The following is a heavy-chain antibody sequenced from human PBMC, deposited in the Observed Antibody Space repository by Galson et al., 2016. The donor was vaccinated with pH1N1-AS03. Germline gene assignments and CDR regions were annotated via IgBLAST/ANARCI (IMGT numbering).Heavy chain of an antibody. J-gene: IGHJ4*02. CDR1: GLTFSDYW. CDR3: AVDSYSRATY. Sequence: SLRLSCAASGLTFSDYWMSWVRQAPGKGLEWVANIKQDGSGTNYVDSVRDRFTISRDNVNNLLYLQMNSLRVEDTAVYYCAVDSYSRATYWGQGALVTVSS. D-gene: IGHD1-26*01. V-gene: IGHV3-7*03. CDR2: IKQDGSGT.